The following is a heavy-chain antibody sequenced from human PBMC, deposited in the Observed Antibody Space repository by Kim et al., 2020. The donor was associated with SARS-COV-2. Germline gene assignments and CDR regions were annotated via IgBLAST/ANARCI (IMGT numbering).Heavy chain of an antibody. Sequence: GGSLRLSCAASGFTFSSYGMHWVRQAPGKGLEWVAVISYDGSNKYYADSVKGRFTISRDNSKNTLYLQMNSLRAEDTAVYYCARDLGTAAGIYWGQGTLVTVSS. CDR2: ISYDGSNK. V-gene: IGHV3-33*05. CDR1: GFTFSSYG. D-gene: IGHD6-13*01. J-gene: IGHJ4*02. CDR3: ARDLGTAAGIY.